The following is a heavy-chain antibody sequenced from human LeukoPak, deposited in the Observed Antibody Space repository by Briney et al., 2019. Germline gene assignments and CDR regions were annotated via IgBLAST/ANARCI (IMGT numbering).Heavy chain of an antibody. CDR2: INPNSGGT. V-gene: IGHV1-2*06. Sequence: ASVKVSCKASGYTFTGYYMHSVRHAPGQGLEWMGRINPNSGGTNYAQKFQGRVTMTRDTSISTAYMELSRLRSDDRAVYYCATAKYYYDSSGCFDYWGQGTLVTVSS. CDR1: GYTFTGYY. D-gene: IGHD3-22*01. CDR3: ATAKYYYDSSGCFDY. J-gene: IGHJ4*02.